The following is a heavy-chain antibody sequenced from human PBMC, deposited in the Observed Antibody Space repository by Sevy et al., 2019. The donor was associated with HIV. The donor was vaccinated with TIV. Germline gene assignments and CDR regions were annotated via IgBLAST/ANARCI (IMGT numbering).Heavy chain of an antibody. CDR1: GGSISSSGYY. Sequence: SETLSLTCTVSGGSISSSGYYWGWIRQPPGKGLEWIGSIYYGGSTYYNPSLKSRITISVDTSKNHFSLKLSSVTAADRAVYYCARVSMIVVVITDDWGYYFDYWGQGTLVTVSS. D-gene: IGHD3-22*01. CDR2: IYYGGST. J-gene: IGHJ4*02. V-gene: IGHV4-39*02. CDR3: ARVSMIVVVITDDWGYYFDY.